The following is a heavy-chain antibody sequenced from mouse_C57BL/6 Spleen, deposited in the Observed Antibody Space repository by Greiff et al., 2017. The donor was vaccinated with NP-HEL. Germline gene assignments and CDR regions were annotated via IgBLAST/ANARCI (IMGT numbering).Heavy chain of an antibody. CDR1: GYTFTSYW. D-gene: IGHD1-1*01. CDR2: IDPSDSYT. CDR3: ARPGSSPAWFAY. V-gene: IGHV1-50*01. J-gene: IGHJ3*01. Sequence: VQLQQPGAELVKPGASVKLSCKASGYTFTSYWMQWVKQRPGQGLEWIGEIDPSDSYTNYNQKFKGKATLTVDTSSSTAYMQLSSLTSEDSAVYYCARPGSSPAWFAYWGQGTLVTVSA.